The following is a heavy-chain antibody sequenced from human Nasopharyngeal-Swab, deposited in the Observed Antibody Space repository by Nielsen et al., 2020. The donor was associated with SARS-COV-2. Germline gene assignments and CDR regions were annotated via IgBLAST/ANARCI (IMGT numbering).Heavy chain of an antibody. CDR2: INWNGGST. Sequence: GESLKISCAASGFTFDDYGMSWVRQVPGKGLEWGSGINWNGGSTGYADSVKGRFTISRDNSRKSLYLQMNSLRAEDTAFYHCARGDYYNSAAFDIWGQGTKVIVSS. V-gene: IGHV3-20*01. D-gene: IGHD3-22*01. J-gene: IGHJ3*02. CDR1: GFTFDDYG. CDR3: ARGDYYNSAAFDI.